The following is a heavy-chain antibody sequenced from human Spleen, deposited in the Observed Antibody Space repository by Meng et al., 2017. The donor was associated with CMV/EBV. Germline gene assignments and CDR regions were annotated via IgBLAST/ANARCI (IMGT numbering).Heavy chain of an antibody. Sequence: LQPWGAGLLNPSAPLFLPCSGYGGSFSGYHWSWIRQPPGKVLEWIGEINHSGSTNYTPSLKSRVTISVDTSKNQFSLKLSSVTAADTAVYYCARVGDLMTLFDPWGQGTLVTVFS. CDR1: GGSFSGYH. V-gene: IGHV4-34*01. D-gene: IGHD3/OR15-3a*01. J-gene: IGHJ5*02. CDR2: INHSGST. CDR3: ARVGDLMTLFDP.